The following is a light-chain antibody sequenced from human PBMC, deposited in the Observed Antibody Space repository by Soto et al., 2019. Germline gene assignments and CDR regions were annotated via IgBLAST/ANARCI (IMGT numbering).Light chain of an antibody. CDR2: MAS. V-gene: IGLV2-14*01. Sequence: QSVLTQPASVAGSPGQSITTSCPGTSSDDGNYKYVSWYKRYPGRVPKLLIYMASKLPSGVSNRFSGSKSGNTASLTISGXXAEDEADYFCTSPTPGSLYVFGTGTKVTVL. J-gene: IGLJ1*01. CDR3: TSPTPGSLYV. CDR1: SSDDGNYKY.